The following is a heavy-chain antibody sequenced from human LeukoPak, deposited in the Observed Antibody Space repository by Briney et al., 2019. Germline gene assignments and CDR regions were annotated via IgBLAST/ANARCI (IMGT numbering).Heavy chain of an antibody. D-gene: IGHD4-17*01. J-gene: IGHJ3*02. CDR1: GFTFSSYG. V-gene: IGHV3-23*01. CDR3: ARSEEVHPTVTEKHDAFDI. Sequence: GGSLRLSCAASGFTFSSYGMSWVRQAPGKGLEWVSAISGSGGSTYYADSVKGRFTISRDNSKNTLYLQMNSLRAEDTAVYYCARSEEVHPTVTEKHDAFDIWGQGTMVTVSS. CDR2: ISGSGGST.